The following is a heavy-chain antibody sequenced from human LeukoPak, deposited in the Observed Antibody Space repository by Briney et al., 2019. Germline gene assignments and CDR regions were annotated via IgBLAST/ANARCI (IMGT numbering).Heavy chain of an antibody. CDR2: IRSKAYGGTT. CDR3: TTHSSLDY. D-gene: IGHD3-22*01. J-gene: IGHJ4*02. Sequence: GGSLRLSCSASGFTFGDYAMSWVRQAPGKGLEWVGFIRSKAYGGTTEYAGSVKGTFTISTDDSKNTLYLQMNSLKTEDTAVYYCTTHSSLDYWGQGTLVTVSS. V-gene: IGHV3-49*04. CDR1: GFTFGDYA.